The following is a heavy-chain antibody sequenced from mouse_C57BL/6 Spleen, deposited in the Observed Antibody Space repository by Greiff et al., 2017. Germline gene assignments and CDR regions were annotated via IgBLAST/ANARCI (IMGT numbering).Heavy chain of an antibody. D-gene: IGHD1-1*01. V-gene: IGHV1-9*01. Sequence: VMLVESGAELMQPGASVKLSCKATGYTFTGYWIEWVKQRPGHALEWIGEILPGRGSTNYNEKFKGKATFTADTSSNTAYMQLSSLTTEDSSIYYCARFITTRFAYWGQGTTLTVSA. CDR2: ILPGRGST. CDR1: GYTFTGYW. CDR3: ARFITTRFAY. J-gene: IGHJ2*01.